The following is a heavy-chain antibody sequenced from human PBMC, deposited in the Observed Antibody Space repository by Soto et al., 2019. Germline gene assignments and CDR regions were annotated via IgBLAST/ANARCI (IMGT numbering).Heavy chain of an antibody. V-gene: IGHV4-59*08. Sequence: PSETLSLTCTVSGGYISSYYWSWIRQPPGRGLEWIGYIYYGGSTNYNPSLKSRVTISADTSENQFSLKLSSVTAADTAVYYCARHPRYSPSDYYYYYMDVWGKGTTVTVSS. D-gene: IGHD5-18*01. CDR1: GGYISSYY. CDR2: IYYGGST. CDR3: ARHPRYSPSDYYYYYMDV. J-gene: IGHJ6*03.